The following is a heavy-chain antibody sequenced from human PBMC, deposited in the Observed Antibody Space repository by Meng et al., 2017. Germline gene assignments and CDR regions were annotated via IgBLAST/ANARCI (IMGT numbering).Heavy chain of an antibody. CDR3: ARVSDILNYAFWSGYFSAYYYGMGV. D-gene: IGHD3-3*01. Sequence: GGSLRLSCAASGFTFSSYWMSWVRQAPGKGREGVANINQDGSEEYSVDSVKGRFTIARDNAKNPLYLQMNSLRAVDTVVYYCARVSDILNYAFWSGYFSAYYYGMGVWGQGTTVTVSS. CDR2: INQDGSEE. V-gene: IGHV3-7*01. CDR1: GFTFSSYW. J-gene: IGHJ6*02.